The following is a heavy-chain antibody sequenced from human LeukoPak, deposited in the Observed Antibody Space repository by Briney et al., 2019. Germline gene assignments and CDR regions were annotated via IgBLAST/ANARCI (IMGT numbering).Heavy chain of an antibody. J-gene: IGHJ4*02. CDR3: PGLVLKDTAMPQEGSYFDY. CDR1: VGSISRYY. Sequence: PSESLSVTRIVSVGSISRYYLRWLRQPPGKGLEWIGYIYYSGSTNHNPSLTSRVTIPVDTSNNQPSLKLTSVAAPHTPVYYFPGLVLKDTAMPQEGSYFDYWGQGTLVTVSS. V-gene: IGHV4-59*08. D-gene: IGHD5-18*01. CDR2: IYYSGST.